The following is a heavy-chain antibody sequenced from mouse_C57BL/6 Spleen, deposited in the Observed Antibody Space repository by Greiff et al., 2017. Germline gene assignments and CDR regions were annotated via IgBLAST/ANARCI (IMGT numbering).Heavy chain of an antibody. CDR3: ARQGESYDYDETYYFDY. CDR1: GFTFSSYG. J-gene: IGHJ2*01. CDR2: ISSGGSYT. Sequence: EVQRVESGGDLVKPGGSLKLSCAASGFTFSSYGMSWVRQTPDKRLEWVATISSGGSYTYYPDSVKGRVTITRDNAKNTLYLQMSSLKSEDTAMYYCARQGESYDYDETYYFDYGGQGTTLTVSS. D-gene: IGHD2-4*01. V-gene: IGHV5-6*01.